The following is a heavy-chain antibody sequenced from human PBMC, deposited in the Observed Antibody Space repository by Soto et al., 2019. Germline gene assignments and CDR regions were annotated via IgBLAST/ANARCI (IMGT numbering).Heavy chain of an antibody. CDR3: AKDLGAYCAGHCYFPHS. J-gene: IGHJ4*02. D-gene: IGHD2-21*02. CDR2: ITWDGGST. V-gene: IGHV3-43D*04. Sequence: GGSLRLSCAASGFTFDDYAMHWVRQGPGKGLEWVSVITWDGGSTYYTDSVKGRFTVSRDNSKNSLYLLMHSLRAEDTALYYCAKDLGAYCAGHCYFPHSWGQGTLVTVSS. CDR1: GFTFDDYA.